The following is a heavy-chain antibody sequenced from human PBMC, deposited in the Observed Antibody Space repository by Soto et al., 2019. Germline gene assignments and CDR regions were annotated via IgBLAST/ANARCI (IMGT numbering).Heavy chain of an antibody. J-gene: IGHJ4*02. V-gene: IGHV4-34*01. CDR1: GGSFSGYY. Sequence: SETLSLTCAVYGGSFSGYYWSWIRQPPGKGLEWIGEINHSGSTNYNPSPKSRCIITVDKSKNQYSLKQSSVTAADTAVYYCARVRGTYYYGPHDFDYWGQGTLVTVSS. CDR3: ARVRGTYYYGPHDFDY. D-gene: IGHD3-10*01. CDR2: INHSGST.